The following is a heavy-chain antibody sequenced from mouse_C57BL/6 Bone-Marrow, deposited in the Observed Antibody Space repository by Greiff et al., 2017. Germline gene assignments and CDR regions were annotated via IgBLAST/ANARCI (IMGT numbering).Heavy chain of an antibody. CDR2: IHPNSGST. V-gene: IGHV1-64*01. Sequence: QVQLQQPGAELVKPGASVTLSCKASGYTFTSYWMHWVKQRPGQGLEWIGMIHPNSGSTNYNEKFKSKATLTVDKSSSTAYMQLSSLTSEDSAVYYCARPLITTVVAYYYAMDYWGQGTSVTVSS. J-gene: IGHJ4*01. CDR3: ARPLITTVVAYYYAMDY. CDR1: GYTFTSYW. D-gene: IGHD1-1*01.